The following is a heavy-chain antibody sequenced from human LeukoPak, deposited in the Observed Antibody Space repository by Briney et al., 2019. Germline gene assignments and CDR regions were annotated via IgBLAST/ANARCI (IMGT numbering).Heavy chain of an antibody. CDR3: ARALHDSSGYYFDY. Sequence: GGSLRLSCAASGFTFRTYAMSWVRQAPGKGLEWVAFIRYDGSNKYYADSVKGRFTISRDNSKNTLYLQMNSLRAEDTAVYYCARALHDSSGYYFDYWGQGTLVTVSS. J-gene: IGHJ4*02. CDR2: IRYDGSNK. D-gene: IGHD3-22*01. CDR1: GFTFRTYA. V-gene: IGHV3-30*02.